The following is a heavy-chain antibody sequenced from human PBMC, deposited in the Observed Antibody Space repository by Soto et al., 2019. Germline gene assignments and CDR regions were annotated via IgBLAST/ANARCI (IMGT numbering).Heavy chain of an antibody. CDR3: ASGQNIDCSSTSCYKAASGGGWFDP. CDR2: INPSGGST. Sequence: SCKASGYTFTSYYMHWVRQAPGQGLEWMGIINPSGGSTSYAQKFQGRVTMTRDTSTSTVYMGLSSLRSEDTAVYYCASGQNIDCSSTSCYKAASGGGWFDPWGQGTLVTVS. J-gene: IGHJ5*02. D-gene: IGHD2-2*02. CDR1: GYTFTSYY. V-gene: IGHV1-46*01.